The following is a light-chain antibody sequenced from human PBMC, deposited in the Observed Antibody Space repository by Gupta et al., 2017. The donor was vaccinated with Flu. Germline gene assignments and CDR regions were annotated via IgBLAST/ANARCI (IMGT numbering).Light chain of an antibody. CDR3: SSYTRTNTVV. J-gene: IGLJ1*01. CDR2: VVT. CDR1: SSDIGAYNL. V-gene: IGLV2-14*01. Sequence: QSALTQPASVSGSPGQSIAISCTGTSSDIGAYNLVSWYQQHPGKDPKLIIYVVTNRPSGVSDRFSGSKSGKTASLTISGLQAEDEADYYCSSYTRTNTVVFGSGTNLTVL.